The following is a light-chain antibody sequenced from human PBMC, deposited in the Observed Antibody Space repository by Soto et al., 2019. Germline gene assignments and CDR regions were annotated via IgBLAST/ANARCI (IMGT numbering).Light chain of an antibody. V-gene: IGKV3-20*01. CDR2: GAS. CDR3: QPYGSSPPYT. Sequence: EIVLTQSPGTLSLSPGKRATLSCRASQSVRSTDLAWYQQKPGQAPRLLIYGASSRATGIPDRFSGSGSGTDFTLTISGLEPEAFAVYYCQPYGSSPPYTLGQGTKLELK. CDR1: QSVRSTD. J-gene: IGKJ2*01.